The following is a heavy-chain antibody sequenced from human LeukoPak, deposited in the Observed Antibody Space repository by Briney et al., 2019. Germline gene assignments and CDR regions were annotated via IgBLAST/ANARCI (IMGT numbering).Heavy chain of an antibody. CDR1: GGSISSSSYY. D-gene: IGHD3-10*01. J-gene: IGHJ4*02. Sequence: PSETLSLTCTVSGGSISSSSYYWGWIRQPPGKGLELIGCIYYSGSTYYNPSLKSRDTISVDTSKNQFSLKMTSVTAADTALYYCARRATGNGSGSYYVDYWGQGTLVTVSS. CDR3: ARRATGNGSGSYYVDY. CDR2: IYYSGST. V-gene: IGHV4-39*01.